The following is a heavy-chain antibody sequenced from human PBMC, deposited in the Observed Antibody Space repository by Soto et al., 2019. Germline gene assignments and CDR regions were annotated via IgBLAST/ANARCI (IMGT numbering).Heavy chain of an antibody. CDR1: GDNFKKNV. J-gene: IGHJ6*02. D-gene: IGHD3-10*01. Sequence: ASVKVSCKPSGDNFKKNVFTWVRQAPGQGLEWMGGTIPALGKTHYIEKFQGRVTITVDDATRTVYMEVRDLTSEDTAIYYCARGPFRPSAMDVWGQGTTVTVSS. CDR2: TIPALGKT. V-gene: IGHV1-69*10. CDR3: ARGPFRPSAMDV.